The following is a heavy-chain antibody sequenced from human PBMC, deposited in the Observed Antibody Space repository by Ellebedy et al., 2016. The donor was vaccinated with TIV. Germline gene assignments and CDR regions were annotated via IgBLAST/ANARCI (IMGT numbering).Heavy chain of an antibody. J-gene: IGHJ4*02. CDR1: GFTFSSYS. CDR3: AKDRDDSSGYFSQFDY. D-gene: IGHD3-22*01. Sequence: GGSLRLXXAASGFTFSSYSMNWVCQAPGKGLEWVSGISWNSGSIGYADSVKGRFTISRDNAKNSLYLQMNSLRAEDTALYYCAKDRDDSSGYFSQFDYWGQGTLVTVSS. V-gene: IGHV3-9*01. CDR2: ISWNSGSI.